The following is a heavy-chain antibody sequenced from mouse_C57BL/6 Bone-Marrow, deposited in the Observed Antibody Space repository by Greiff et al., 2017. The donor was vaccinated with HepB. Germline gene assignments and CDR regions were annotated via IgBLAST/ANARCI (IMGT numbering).Heavy chain of an antibody. Sequence: EVQRVESGPGLVKPSQSLSLTCSVTGYSITSGYYWNWIRQFPGNKLEWMGYISYDGSNNYNPSLKNRISITRDTSKNQFFLKLNSVTTEDTATYYCARSTSKRGAMDYWGQGTSVTVSS. J-gene: IGHJ4*01. V-gene: IGHV3-6*01. CDR1: GYSITSGYY. CDR2: ISYDGSN. CDR3: ARSTSKRGAMDY. D-gene: IGHD6-1*01.